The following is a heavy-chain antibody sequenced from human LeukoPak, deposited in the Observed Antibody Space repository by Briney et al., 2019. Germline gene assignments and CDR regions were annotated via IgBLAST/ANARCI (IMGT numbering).Heavy chain of an antibody. CDR1: GYSFTSYW. CDR3: GRGRGKDDY. CDR2: IDPSDSYT. V-gene: IGHV5-10-1*01. Sequence: GESLRISRKGSGYSFTSYWISWVRQIPGKGLEWMGRIDPSDSYTNYSTSFQGHVTISADKSISTAYLQWSSRKASDTAMYFCGRGRGKDDYWGQGTLVTVSS. J-gene: IGHJ4*02. D-gene: IGHD3-16*01.